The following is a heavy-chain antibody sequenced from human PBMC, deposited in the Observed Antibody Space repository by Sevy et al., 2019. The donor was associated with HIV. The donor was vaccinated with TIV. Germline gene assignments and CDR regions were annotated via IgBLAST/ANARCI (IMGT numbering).Heavy chain of an antibody. CDR2: INRDGSRA. Sequence: GGSLRLSCAASGFTFSGYWMHWVRQAPGKGLVWVSSINRDGSRATYADSVRGRFTVSRDNAKNTLYLQMHSLRGEDTAVYYCARERWDLWAFDIWGQGTMVTVSS. CDR3: ARERWDLWAFDI. J-gene: IGHJ3*02. CDR1: GFTFSGYW. V-gene: IGHV3-74*01. D-gene: IGHD1-26*01.